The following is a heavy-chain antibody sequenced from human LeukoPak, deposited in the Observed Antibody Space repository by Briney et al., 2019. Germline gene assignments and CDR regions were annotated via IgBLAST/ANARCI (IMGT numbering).Heavy chain of an antibody. D-gene: IGHD3-10*01. CDR3: AKNGSGPSY. Sequence: GGSLRLSCAASGFTFSSYGMHWVRQAPGKGLEGVGVIWYDGSNKYYAGSVKGRFTISRDNSKNTLYLQMNSLRAEDTAVYYCAKNGSGPSYWGQGTLVTVSS. CDR1: GFTFSSYG. V-gene: IGHV3-33*06. J-gene: IGHJ4*02. CDR2: IWYDGSNK.